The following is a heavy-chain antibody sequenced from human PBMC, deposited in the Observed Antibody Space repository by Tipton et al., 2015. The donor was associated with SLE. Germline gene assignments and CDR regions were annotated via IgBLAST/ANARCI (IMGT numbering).Heavy chain of an antibody. D-gene: IGHD5-18*01. CDR2: IYTSGST. J-gene: IGHJ4*02. Sequence: TLSLTCIVSGGSISSDTYYWSWLRQPAGKGLEWIGHIYTSGSTNYNPSLKTRVTISVDMSKNQFSLKLTSVTAADTAVYYCAAEYYSPSWIHPIDFWGQGMLVTVSS. CDR3: AAEYYSPSWIHPIDF. CDR1: GGSISSDTYY. V-gene: IGHV4-61*09.